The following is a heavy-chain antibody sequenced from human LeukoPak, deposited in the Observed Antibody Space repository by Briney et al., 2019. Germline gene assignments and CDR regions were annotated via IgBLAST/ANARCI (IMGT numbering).Heavy chain of an antibody. CDR2: IYYSGST. J-gene: IGHJ4*01. D-gene: IGHD3-3*01. CDR1: GRSISSYY. CDR3: ASSELRFLELLRGFDY. Sequence: SETLSLTCTVSGRSISSYYWSWIRQPARKGLEWIGYIYYSGSTNYNPSLKSRVTISGDTSKNPFSLKLSSVTAADTAVYYCASSELRFLELLRGFDYWGQGTLVTVSS. V-gene: IGHV4-59*01.